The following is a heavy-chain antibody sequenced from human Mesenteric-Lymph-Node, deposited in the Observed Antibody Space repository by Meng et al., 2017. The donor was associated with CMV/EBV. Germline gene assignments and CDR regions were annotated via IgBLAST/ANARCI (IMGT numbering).Heavy chain of an antibody. D-gene: IGHD1-26*01. V-gene: IGHV1-2*02. J-gene: IGHJ1*01. CDR3: ARSRYSGSYQDIQH. Sequence: ASVKVSCKTSGYPFTDYYIHWVRQAPGQGLEWMGWINPDSGDTQYAQNFQGRVTMTRDTSISTAYMDLSGLKSDDTAVYHCARSRYSGSYQDIQHWGQGTLVTVSS. CDR1: GYPFTDYY. CDR2: INPDSGDT.